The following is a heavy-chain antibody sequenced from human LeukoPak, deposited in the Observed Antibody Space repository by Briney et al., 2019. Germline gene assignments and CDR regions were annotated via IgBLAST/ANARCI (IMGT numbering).Heavy chain of an antibody. J-gene: IGHJ4*02. Sequence: GGSLRLSCAASGFTVSSNYMSWVRQAPGKGLEWVSAISGSGSTYHADSVKGRFTISRDILKNTLYLQMNSLRAEDTAVYYCVHGGLYYLDYWGQGTLVTVSS. V-gene: IGHV3-53*01. D-gene: IGHD3-10*01. CDR3: VHGGLYYLDY. CDR2: ISGSGST. CDR1: GFTVSSNY.